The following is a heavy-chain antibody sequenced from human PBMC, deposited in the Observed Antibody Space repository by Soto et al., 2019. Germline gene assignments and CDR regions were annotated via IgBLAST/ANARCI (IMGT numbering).Heavy chain of an antibody. CDR2: INAGNGNT. CDR3: ARDRDYCSGGSCYPTWFDP. J-gene: IGHJ5*02. Sequence: GASVKLSCKASGYTFTCYAMDWVRQAPGQRLEWMGWINAGNGNTKYSQKFQGRVTITRDTSASTAYMELSSLRSEDTAVYYCARDRDYCSGGSCYPTWFDPWGQGTLVTVSS. V-gene: IGHV1-3*01. CDR1: GYTFTCYA. D-gene: IGHD2-15*01.